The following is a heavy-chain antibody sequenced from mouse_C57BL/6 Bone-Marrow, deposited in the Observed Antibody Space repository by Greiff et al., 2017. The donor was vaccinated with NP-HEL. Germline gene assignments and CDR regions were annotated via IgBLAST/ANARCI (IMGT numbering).Heavy chain of an antibody. CDR3: ARPFITTVPDY. CDR2: ISSGGSYT. J-gene: IGHJ2*01. Sequence: DVQLVESGGDLVKPGGSLKLSCAASGFTFSSYGMSWVRQTPDKRLEWVATISSGGSYTYYPDSVKGRFTISRDNAKNTLYLQMSSLKSEDTAMYYCARPFITTVPDYWGQGTTLTVSS. D-gene: IGHD1-1*01. V-gene: IGHV5-6*01. CDR1: GFTFSSYG.